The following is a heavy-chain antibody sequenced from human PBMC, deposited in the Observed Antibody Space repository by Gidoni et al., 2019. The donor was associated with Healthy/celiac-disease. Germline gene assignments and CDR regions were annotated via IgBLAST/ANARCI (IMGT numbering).Heavy chain of an antibody. CDR1: GGSISSYY. V-gene: IGHV4-59*01. CDR3: ARGSYYGDYDY. CDR2: IYYSGST. Sequence: QVQLQESCPGLVKPSETLSLTCTVSGGSISSYYWSWIRQPPWKGLEWIGYIYYSGSTNYNPSLKSRVTISVYTSKNPFSLKLSSVTAADTAVYYCARGSYYGDYDYWGQGTLVTVSS. J-gene: IGHJ4*02. D-gene: IGHD4-17*01.